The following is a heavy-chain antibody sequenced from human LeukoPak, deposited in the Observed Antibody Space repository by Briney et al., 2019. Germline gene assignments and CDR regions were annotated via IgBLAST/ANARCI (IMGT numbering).Heavy chain of an antibody. J-gene: IGHJ4*02. V-gene: IGHV3-74*01. Sequence: HPGGSLRLSCAASSFTFSSYWMHSVRQAPGKGLVWVSRINSDGSSTSYADSVKGRFTISRDNAKNTLYLQMNSLRAEDTAVYYCARDPVTKPLDYWGQGTLVTVSS. CDR3: ARDPVTKPLDY. CDR2: INSDGSST. D-gene: IGHD1-14*01. CDR1: SFTFSSYW.